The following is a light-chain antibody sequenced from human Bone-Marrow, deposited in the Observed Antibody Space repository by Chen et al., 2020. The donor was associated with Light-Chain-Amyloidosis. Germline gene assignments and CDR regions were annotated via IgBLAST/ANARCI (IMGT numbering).Light chain of an antibody. CDR1: STDVGGYNY. J-gene: IGLJ1*01. CDR3: SSYTASSFYV. V-gene: IGLV2-14*03. CDR2: DVS. Sequence: SALTQPASVSGSPGQTITISCTGTSTDVGGYNYVSWYQQHPGKAPKLMIYDVSTRPSGVSSRFSGSKSGNTASLTISGLQAEDEADYYCSSYTASSFYVFGTATTVTVL.